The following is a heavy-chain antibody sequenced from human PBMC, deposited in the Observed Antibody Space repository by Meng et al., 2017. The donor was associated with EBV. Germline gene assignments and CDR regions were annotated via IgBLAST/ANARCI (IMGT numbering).Heavy chain of an antibody. V-gene: IGHV4-61*01. CDR2: INYSERT. Sequence: HGQLMWPGPGLVTPSNTLSLTGPVSGGSVSSGSYYWSWIRQPPGKGLEWIGYINYSERTSYNPSLKSRVTISVDTSKNQFSLKLSSVTAADTAVYYCARATAAGFDYWGQGTLVTVSS. D-gene: IGHD6-13*01. CDR1: GGSVSSGSYY. CDR3: ARATAAGFDY. J-gene: IGHJ4*02.